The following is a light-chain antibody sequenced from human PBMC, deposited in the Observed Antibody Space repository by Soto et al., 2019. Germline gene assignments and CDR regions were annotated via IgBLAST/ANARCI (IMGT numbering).Light chain of an antibody. Sequence: QSVLTQPPSVSGAPGQTVTISCTGTSSNIGAGSDVHWYQQLPGAAPKLLIYINKNRPSGVPDRSSGSKSGSSASLAITGLQAEDEADYYCSSYAGSNILGVFGTGTKVTVL. V-gene: IGLV1-40*01. CDR2: INK. CDR1: SSNIGAGSD. CDR3: SSYAGSNILGV. J-gene: IGLJ1*01.